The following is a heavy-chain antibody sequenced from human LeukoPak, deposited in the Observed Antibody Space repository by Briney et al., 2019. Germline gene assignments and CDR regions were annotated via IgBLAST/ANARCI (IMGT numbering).Heavy chain of an antibody. CDR1: GASTSHFY. V-gene: IGHV4-59*01. Sequence: SSETLSLSCTVSGASTSHFYWNWIRQPPGKGLEWIGYMHNSGSSKHSPSLESRVTISIDTSKNQFSLQLTSVTAADTAIYYCARSAEWLRNAFDIWGQGTMVSVSS. CDR3: ARSAEWLRNAFDI. J-gene: IGHJ3*02. D-gene: IGHD5-12*01. CDR2: MHNSGSS.